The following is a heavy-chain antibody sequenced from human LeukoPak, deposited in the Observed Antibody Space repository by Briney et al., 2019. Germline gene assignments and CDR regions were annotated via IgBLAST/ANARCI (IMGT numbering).Heavy chain of an antibody. V-gene: IGHV1-69*04. CDR1: GGIFSSYA. CDR3: ARDLPPYYFDY. J-gene: IGHJ4*02. CDR2: IIPILGIA. Sequence: SVKVSCKASGGIFSSYAISWVRQAPGQGLEWMGRIIPILGIANYAQKFQGRVTITADKSTSTAYMDLSSLRSEDTAVYYRARDLPPYYFDYWGQGTLVTVSS.